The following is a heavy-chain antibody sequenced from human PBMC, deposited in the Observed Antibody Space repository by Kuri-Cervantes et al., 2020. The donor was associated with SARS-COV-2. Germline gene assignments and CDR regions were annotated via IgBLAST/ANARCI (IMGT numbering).Heavy chain of an antibody. J-gene: IGHJ4*02. CDR3: ARLSRIAARLAVGLDY. Sequence: GESLKISCAASGFTFSSYSMNWDRQAPGKGLEWVSYISSSSSTIYYADSVKGRFTISRDNAKNSLYLQMNSLRAEDTAVYYCARLSRIAARLAVGLDYWGQGTLVTVSS. CDR2: ISSSSSTI. D-gene: IGHD6-6*01. CDR1: GFTFSSYS. V-gene: IGHV3-48*01.